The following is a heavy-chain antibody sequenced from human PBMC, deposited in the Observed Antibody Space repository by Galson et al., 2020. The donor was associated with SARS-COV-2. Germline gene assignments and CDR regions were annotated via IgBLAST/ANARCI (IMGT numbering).Heavy chain of an antibody. CDR2: VWISGTT. V-gene: IGHV4-59*01. CDR1: APSISGFY. Sequence: TSEPLSLTCRVPAPSISGFYWSCVRQPPGKGLEWIGSVWISGTTSYNPSLKSRAAISVDTSKNQFSLKRSSVTAAGTAVYYCARGGTRVRGGMDVWGQGTTVTVSS. CDR3: ARGGTRVRGGMDV. D-gene: IGHD3-10*01. J-gene: IGHJ6*02.